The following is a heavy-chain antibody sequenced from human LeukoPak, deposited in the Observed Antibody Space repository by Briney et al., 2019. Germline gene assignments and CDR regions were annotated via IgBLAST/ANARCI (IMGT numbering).Heavy chain of an antibody. CDR3: ARDSVVVVAAFPTPDAFDI. J-gene: IGHJ3*02. CDR1: GFTFSGSA. CDR2: IRSKANSYAT. V-gene: IGHV3-73*01. D-gene: IGHD2-15*01. Sequence: QTGGSLRLSCAASGFTFSGSAMHWVRQASGKGLEWVGRIRSKANSYATAYAASVKGRFTISRDDSKNTAYLQMNSLRAEDTAVYYCARDSVVVVAAFPTPDAFDIWGQGTMVTVSS.